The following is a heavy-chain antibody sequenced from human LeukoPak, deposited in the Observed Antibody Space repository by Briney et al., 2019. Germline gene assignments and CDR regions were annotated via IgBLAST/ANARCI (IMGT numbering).Heavy chain of an antibody. D-gene: IGHD6-19*01. CDR2: IYHSGHT. CDR1: GDSISSGDYS. Sequence: PSQTLSLTCGVSGDSISSGDYSWSWIRQPPGNGLEWIGYIYHSGHTNYNPSLKSRISIPVDRSKNQFSLKLRSVTAADTAVYYCARARESMRTAGSFFDFWGQGILVTVSS. J-gene: IGHJ4*02. V-gene: IGHV4-30-2*01. CDR3: ARARESMRTAGSFFDF.